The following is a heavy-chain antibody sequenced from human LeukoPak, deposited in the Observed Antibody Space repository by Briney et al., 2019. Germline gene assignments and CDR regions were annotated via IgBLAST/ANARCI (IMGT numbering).Heavy chain of an antibody. CDR1: GFTFSHYW. CDR3: ARDLSGPSFY. CDR2: IKQDGSES. V-gene: IGHV3-7*01. Sequence: GGFLRLSCAASGFTFSHYWMSWVRQTPGKGLEWVANIKQDGSESYYVDSVMGRFTISRDNAKNSLYLQMNSLRAEDTAVYFCARDLSGPSFYWGQGTLVTVSS. D-gene: IGHD2-15*01. J-gene: IGHJ4*02.